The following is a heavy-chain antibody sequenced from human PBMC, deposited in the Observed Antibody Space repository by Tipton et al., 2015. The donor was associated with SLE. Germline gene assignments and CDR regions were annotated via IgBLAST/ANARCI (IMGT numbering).Heavy chain of an antibody. Sequence: TLSLTCAVYGGSFRGYYWSWIRQPPGKGLEWIGEINHSGSTNYNPSLKSRVTISVDTSKNQFSLKLSSVTAADTAVYYCASRGAAAAPGWYFDLWGRGTLVTVSS. J-gene: IGHJ2*01. CDR2: INHSGST. V-gene: IGHV4-34*01. CDR1: GGSFRGYY. D-gene: IGHD6-13*01. CDR3: ASRGAAAAPGWYFDL.